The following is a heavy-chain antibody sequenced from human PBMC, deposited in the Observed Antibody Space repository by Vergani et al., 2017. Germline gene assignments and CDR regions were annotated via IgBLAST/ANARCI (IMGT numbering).Heavy chain of an antibody. V-gene: IGHV4-59*01. CDR1: GGFMPGFY. CDR3: ARYGSANLPSFDY. Sequence: QVQLQESGPGVVKPSETLSLTCSVSGGFMPGFYWSWIRQSPGKRLEWIGYIYNTGTLKYNPSLKSLVTISIDTSKNQFSLNLTSVTAADTAVYYCARYGSANLPSFDYWGQGTLVTVSS. D-gene: IGHD3-10*01. J-gene: IGHJ4*02. CDR2: IYNTGTL.